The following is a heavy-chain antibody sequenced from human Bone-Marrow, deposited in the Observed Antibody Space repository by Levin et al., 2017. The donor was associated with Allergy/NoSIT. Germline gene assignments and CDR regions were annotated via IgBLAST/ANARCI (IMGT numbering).Heavy chain of an antibody. CDR3: ARVGAGGAVAGRRAFDI. Sequence: SETLSLTCTVSGGSISSYYWSWIRQPAGKGLEWIGRIYTSGSTNYNPSLKSRVTMSVDTSKNQFSLKLSSVTAADTAVYYCARVGAGGAVAGRRAFDIWGQGTMVTVSS. D-gene: IGHD6-19*01. V-gene: IGHV4-4*07. CDR2: IYTSGST. J-gene: IGHJ3*02. CDR1: GGSISSYY.